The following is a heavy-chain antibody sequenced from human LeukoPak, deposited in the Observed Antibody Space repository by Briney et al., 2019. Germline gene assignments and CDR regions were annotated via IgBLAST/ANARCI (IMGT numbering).Heavy chain of an antibody. CDR1: GGSISSYY. CDR3: ARGYSSGWYGNWFDP. CDR2: IYTSGST. J-gene: IGHJ5*02. V-gene: IGHV4-4*07. D-gene: IGHD6-19*01. Sequence: ETLSLTCTVSGGSISSYYWSWIRQPAGKGLEWIGRIYTSGSTNYNPSLKSRVTMSVDTSKNQFSLKLSSVTAADTAVYYCARGYSSGWYGNWFDPWGQGTLVTVSS.